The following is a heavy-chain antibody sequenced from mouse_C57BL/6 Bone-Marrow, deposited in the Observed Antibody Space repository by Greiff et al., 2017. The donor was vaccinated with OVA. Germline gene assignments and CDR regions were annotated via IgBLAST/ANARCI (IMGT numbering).Heavy chain of an antibody. CDR2: IYPGGGYT. Sequence: QVQLKQSGAELVRPGTSVKMSCKASGYTFTNYWIGWAKQRPGHGLEWIGDIYPGGGYTNYNEKFKGKATLTVDKPSSTAYMQLSSLTSEDSAVYYCARRYFDVWGTGTTVTVSS. J-gene: IGHJ1*03. CDR1: GYTFTNYW. CDR3: ARRYFDV. V-gene: IGHV1-63*01.